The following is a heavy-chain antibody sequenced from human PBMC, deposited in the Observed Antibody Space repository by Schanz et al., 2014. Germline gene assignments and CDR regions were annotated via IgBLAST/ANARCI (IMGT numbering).Heavy chain of an antibody. D-gene: IGHD3-16*02. J-gene: IGHJ4*02. V-gene: IGHV4-34*01. CDR2: VNHSGNT. Sequence: QVQLQQWGAGLLKPSETLSLTCAVYGGSFSNYYWNWIRQPPGKGLEWIGEVNHSGNTNYSPSLKSRVPISVDTSKNQFSLKLRSVTAADTAVYFCARGRRDGYSYRFYFDYWGQGTLVTVSS. CDR1: GGSFSNYY. CDR3: ARGRRDGYSYRFYFDY.